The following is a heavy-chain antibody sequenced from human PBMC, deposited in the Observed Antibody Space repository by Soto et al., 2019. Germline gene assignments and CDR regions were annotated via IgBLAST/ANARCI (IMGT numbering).Heavy chain of an antibody. Sequence: GGSLRLSCAASGFTFSSYGMHWVRQAPGKGLEWVAVISYDGSNKYYADSVKGRFTISRDNSKNTLYLQMNSLRAEDTAVYYCANGRFYSGSYSDAFDIWGQGTMVTVSS. J-gene: IGHJ3*02. CDR2: ISYDGSNK. CDR1: GFTFSSYG. D-gene: IGHD1-26*01. CDR3: ANGRFYSGSYSDAFDI. V-gene: IGHV3-30*18.